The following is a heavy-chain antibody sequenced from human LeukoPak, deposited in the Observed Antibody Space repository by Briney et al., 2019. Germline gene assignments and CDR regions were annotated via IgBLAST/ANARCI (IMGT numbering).Heavy chain of an antibody. D-gene: IGHD2-2*01. CDR2: TSHSGGT. J-gene: IGHJ4*02. V-gene: IGHV4-59*01. CDR1: GGSINNYF. Sequence: SETLSLTCTVSGGSINNYFWYWIRQPPGKGLEWIGYTSHSGGTNYNPSLKSRVAMSLDTSKNQFSLNLGSVTAADTAVYYCARRPAARLTFDYWGQGTLVTVSS. CDR3: ARRPAARLTFDY.